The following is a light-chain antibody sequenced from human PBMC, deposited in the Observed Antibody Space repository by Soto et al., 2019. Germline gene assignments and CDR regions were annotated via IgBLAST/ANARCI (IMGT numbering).Light chain of an antibody. CDR3: QQSYTSSWT. Sequence: IKRTKAPSSLSASVGDRVTLTCRASQSVAGYLNWYQQKPGGAPHLLIYAASTLQSGVPSRFSGSGSGTDFKLTISSLQPEDVATYYCQQSYTSSWTFGPGTKVDSK. CDR2: AAS. J-gene: IGKJ1*01. V-gene: IGKV1-39*01. CDR1: QSVAGY.